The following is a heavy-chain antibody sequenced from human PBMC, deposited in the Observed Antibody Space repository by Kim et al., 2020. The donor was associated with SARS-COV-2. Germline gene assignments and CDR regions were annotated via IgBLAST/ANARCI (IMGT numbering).Heavy chain of an antibody. CDR1: GFTFSSYW. CDR2: INSDGSST. J-gene: IGHJ6*02. CDR3: ARDPTYYDILTGPGRSGTSFDYYYYGMDV. V-gene: IGHV3-74*01. D-gene: IGHD3-9*01. Sequence: GGSLRLSCAASGFTFSSYWMHWVRQAPGKGLVWVSRINSDGSSTSYADSVKGRFTISRDNAKNTLYLQMNSLRAEDTAVYYCARDPTYYDILTGPGRSGTSFDYYYYGMDVWGQGTTVTVSS.